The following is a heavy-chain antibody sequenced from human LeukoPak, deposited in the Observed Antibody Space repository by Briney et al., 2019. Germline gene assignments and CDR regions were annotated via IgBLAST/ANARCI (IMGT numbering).Heavy chain of an antibody. Sequence: GGSLRLSCAASGFTFSSYGMHWVRQAPGKGLEWVAVIWYDGSNKYYADSVKGRFTISRDNAKNSLYLQMNSLRAEDTAVYYCARGPPSRPLDYWGQGTLVTVSS. CDR2: IWYDGSNK. J-gene: IGHJ4*02. CDR3: ARGPPSRPLDY. CDR1: GFTFSSYG. D-gene: IGHD2-2*01. V-gene: IGHV3-33*01.